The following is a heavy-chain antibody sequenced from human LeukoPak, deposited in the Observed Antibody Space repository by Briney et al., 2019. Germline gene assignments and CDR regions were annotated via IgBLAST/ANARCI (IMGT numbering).Heavy chain of an antibody. J-gene: IGHJ4*02. D-gene: IGHD3-10*01. CDR2: INPNSGGT. CDR1: GYTFTGYY. CDR3: AKTGPQRITMVRGVQRAFDY. Sequence: ASVKVSCKASGYTFTGYYMHWVRQAPGQGLEWMGWINPNSGGTNYAQKFQGRVTMTRDTSISTAYMELSRLRSDDTAVYYCAKTGPQRITMVRGVQRAFDYWGQGTLVTVSS. V-gene: IGHV1-2*02.